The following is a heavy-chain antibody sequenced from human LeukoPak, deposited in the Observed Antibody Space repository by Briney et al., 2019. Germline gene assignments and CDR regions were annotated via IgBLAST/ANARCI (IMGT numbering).Heavy chain of an antibody. Sequence: HPGGSLRLSCAASGFTFSNYAMSWVRQAPGKGLEWVSGISGSGGSTYYADSVKGRLTISRDNSKNTLYLQMDSLRAEDTAVYYCAKVGIRISLIVVVFTTAGDWYFDLWGRGTLVTVSS. CDR2: ISGSGGST. J-gene: IGHJ2*01. D-gene: IGHD3-22*01. CDR3: AKVGIRISLIVVVFTTAGDWYFDL. V-gene: IGHV3-23*01. CDR1: GFTFSNYA.